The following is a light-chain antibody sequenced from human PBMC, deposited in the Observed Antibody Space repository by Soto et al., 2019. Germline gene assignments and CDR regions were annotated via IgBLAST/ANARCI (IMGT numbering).Light chain of an antibody. CDR2: GAS. J-gene: IGKJ2*01. CDR1: QSVSSK. V-gene: IGKV3-15*01. CDR3: QQYNNWGT. Sequence: EIVMTQSPATLSVSPGERATLSCRASQSVSSKLAWYQQKPGQAPRLLIYGASTRATGIPARLSGSGSGTEFTLTISSLQSEDFAVYYCQQYNNWGTFGQGTKLEIK.